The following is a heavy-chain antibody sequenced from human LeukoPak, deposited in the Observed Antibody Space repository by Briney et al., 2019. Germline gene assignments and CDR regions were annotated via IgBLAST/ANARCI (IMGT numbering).Heavy chain of an antibody. D-gene: IGHD6-13*01. J-gene: IGHJ5*02. CDR3: ARHRPDYSSTSNRNWFDP. CDR2: IYYSGST. Sequence: SETLSLTCTVSGGSISGYYWSWIRQPPGKGLEWIGYIYYSGSTNYNPSLKSRATISVDTSKNQFSLRLSSVTAADTAVYFCARHRPDYSSTSNRNWFDPWGQGTLVTVSS. CDR1: GGSISGYY. V-gene: IGHV4-59*08.